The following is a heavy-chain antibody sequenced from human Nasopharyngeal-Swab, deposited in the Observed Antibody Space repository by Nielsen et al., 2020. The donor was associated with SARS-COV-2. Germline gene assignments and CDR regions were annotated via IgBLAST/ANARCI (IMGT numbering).Heavy chain of an antibody. V-gene: IGHV4-30-4*01. CDR1: GGSISSGDYY. Sequence: SETLSLTCTVSGGSISSGDYYWSWIRQSPGKGLEWIGYIYYSGSTYYNPSLKSRVTISVDTSKNQFSLKLSSVTAADTAVYYCARGSTYYYDSTLSEIDYWGQGTLVTVSS. D-gene: IGHD3-22*01. CDR3: ARGSTYYYDSTLSEIDY. CDR2: IYYSGST. J-gene: IGHJ4*02.